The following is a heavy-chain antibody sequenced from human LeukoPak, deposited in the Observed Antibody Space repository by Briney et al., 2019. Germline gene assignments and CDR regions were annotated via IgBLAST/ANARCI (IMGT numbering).Heavy chain of an antibody. V-gene: IGHV1-69*04. CDR2: IIPILGIA. J-gene: IGHJ4*02. CDR1: GGTFSSCA. Sequence: SVKVSCKASGGTFSSCAISWVRQAPGQGLEWMGRIIPILGIANYAQKFQGRVTITADKSTSTAYMELSSLRSEDTAVYYCARDGSIAAVGDGYWGQGTLVTVSS. D-gene: IGHD6-13*01. CDR3: ARDGSIAAVGDGY.